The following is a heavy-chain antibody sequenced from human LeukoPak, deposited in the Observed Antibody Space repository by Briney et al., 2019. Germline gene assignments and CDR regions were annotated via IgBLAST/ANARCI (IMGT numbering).Heavy chain of an antibody. CDR1: GGTFSSYA. CDR3: AKVGDGNNSPQDAFDI. CDR2: INAGNAKT. J-gene: IGHJ3*02. Sequence: ASVKVSCKASGGTFSSYAISWVRQAPGQRLEWMGWINAGNAKTKYSQKFQGRVTITRDTSASTAYMELSSLRSEDTAVYYCAKVGDGNNSPQDAFDIWGQGTMVTVSS. D-gene: IGHD5-24*01. V-gene: IGHV1-3*01.